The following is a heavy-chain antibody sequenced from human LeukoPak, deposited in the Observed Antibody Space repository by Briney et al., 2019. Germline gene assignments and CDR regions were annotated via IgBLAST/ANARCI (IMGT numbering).Heavy chain of an antibody. CDR1: GFTFSHYA. Sequence: GGSLRLSCAASGFTFSHYAMHWVRQAPGKGLEWVAVIWFDGSNINYADSVRGRFTTSRDNSKNTLYLQMNSLRDDDAAVYYCAREDTGSFPNWGQGTLVTVSS. V-gene: IGHV3-33*01. CDR3: AREDTGSFPN. CDR2: IWFDGSNI. D-gene: IGHD1-26*01. J-gene: IGHJ4*02.